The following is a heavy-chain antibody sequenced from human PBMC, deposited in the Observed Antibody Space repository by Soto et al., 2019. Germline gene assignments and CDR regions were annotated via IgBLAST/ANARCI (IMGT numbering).Heavy chain of an antibody. J-gene: IGHJ6*02. CDR3: ARDNTIFGVAETPYGIDV. Sequence: QVQLVQSGAEVKKPGSSVKVSCKASGGTFSSYAISWVRQAPGQGLEWMGGIIPIFGTANYAQKFQGRVTITADESTSTAYMELSSLRSEDTVVYYCARDNTIFGVAETPYGIDVWGQGPTVTVSS. V-gene: IGHV1-69*01. CDR2: IIPIFGTA. CDR1: GGTFSSYA. D-gene: IGHD3-3*01.